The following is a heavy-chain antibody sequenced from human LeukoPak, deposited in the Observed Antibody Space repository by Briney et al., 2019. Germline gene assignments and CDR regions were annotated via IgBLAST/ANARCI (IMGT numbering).Heavy chain of an antibody. J-gene: IGHJ4*02. CDR1: GFTFSSYT. V-gene: IGHV3-23*01. CDR3: AKDTSLRPIASDY. CDR2: ISGSGGST. Sequence: GSLRLSCAASGFTFSSYTMSWVRQAPGKGLEWVSAISGSGGSTYYADSVKGRFTISRDNSKNTLYLQMNSLRAEDTAVYYCAKDTSLRPIASDYWGQGTLVTVSS. D-gene: IGHD2-21*01.